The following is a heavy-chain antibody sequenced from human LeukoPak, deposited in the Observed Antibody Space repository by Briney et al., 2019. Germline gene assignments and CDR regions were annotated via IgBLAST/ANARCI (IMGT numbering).Heavy chain of an antibody. CDR1: RYTFTSYY. V-gene: IGHV1-46*01. CDR3: ARDRGYCSGGSWYFQPNWYFDL. D-gene: IGHD2-15*01. CDR2: INPSGGST. J-gene: IGHJ2*01. Sequence: ASVKVSCKASRYTFTSYYMHWVRQAPGQGLEGMGIINPSGGSTSYAQKFQGRVTMTRDMSTSTVYMELCSLRSEDTAVYYCARDRGYCSGGSWYFQPNWYFDLWGRGTLVTVSS.